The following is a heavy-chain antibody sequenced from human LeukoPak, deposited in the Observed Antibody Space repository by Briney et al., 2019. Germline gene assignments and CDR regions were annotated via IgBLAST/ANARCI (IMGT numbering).Heavy chain of an antibody. CDR3: ARHTAARPYYYYYYMDV. CDR2: IYPDDSDT. V-gene: IGHV5-51*01. J-gene: IGHJ6*03. D-gene: IGHD6-6*01. Sequence: AESLQISSKGSGCCFTSYWIGCVRQLPGKDLECMVAIYPDDSDTRYSPSFQGQVTISADKSISTAYLQWSSLKASDTAMYYCARHTAARPYYYYYYMDVWGKGTTVTVSS. CDR1: GCCFTSYW.